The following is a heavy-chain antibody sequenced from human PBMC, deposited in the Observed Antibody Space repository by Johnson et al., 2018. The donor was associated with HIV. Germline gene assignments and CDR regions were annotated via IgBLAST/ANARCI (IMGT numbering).Heavy chain of an antibody. CDR3: SKLVHYNNVDI. CDR1: GFTFSSYG. D-gene: IGHD3-10*01. V-gene: IGHV3-30*02. J-gene: IGHJ3*02. Sequence: QVLLLESGGGVVQPGGSRRLSCAASGFTFSSYGMHWVRQAPGKGLEWVAFIRYDGSNKDYADSVKGRFTISRDNSRNTLYLQMNSLRAEDTAMYYCSKLVHYNNVDIWGQGTMVTVSS. CDR2: IRYDGSNK.